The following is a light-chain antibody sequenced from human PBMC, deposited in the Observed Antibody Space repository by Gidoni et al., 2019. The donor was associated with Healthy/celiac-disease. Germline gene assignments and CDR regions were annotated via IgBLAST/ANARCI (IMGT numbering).Light chain of an antibody. V-gene: IGKV1-39*01. Sequence: DSQMTQSPSSLSASVGDRVTITCRASQSISSYLNWYQQKPGKAPKRLIYAASSLQSGVPSRFSGSGSGTDFTLTISSLQPEDFATYYCQQSYSTVFTFGPGTKVDIK. CDR2: AAS. CDR1: QSISSY. CDR3: QQSYSTVFT. J-gene: IGKJ3*01.